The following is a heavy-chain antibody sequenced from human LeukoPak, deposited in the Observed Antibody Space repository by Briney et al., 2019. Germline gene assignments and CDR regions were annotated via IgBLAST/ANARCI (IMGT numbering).Heavy chain of an antibody. CDR3: ATTTQQLSPFDY. Sequence: SETLSLTCTVSGGSISSYYWSWIRQPAGKGLEWIGRIYTSGSTNYNPSLKSRVTMSVDTSKNQFSLKLSSVTAADTAVYYCATTTQQLSPFDYWGQGTLVTVSS. V-gene: IGHV4-4*07. CDR2: IYTSGST. J-gene: IGHJ4*02. D-gene: IGHD6-13*01. CDR1: GGSISSYY.